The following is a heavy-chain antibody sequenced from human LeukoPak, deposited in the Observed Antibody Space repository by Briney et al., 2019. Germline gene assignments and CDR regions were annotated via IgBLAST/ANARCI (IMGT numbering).Heavy chain of an antibody. CDR2: IYYSGST. D-gene: IGHD3-22*01. Sequence: SETLSLTCTVSGGSISSGDYYWSWIRQPPGKGLEWIGYIYYSGSTYYNPSLKSRVTISVDTSKNQFSLKLSSVTAADTAVYYCARVLKYHDNLFDPWGQGTLVTVSS. CDR1: GGSISSGDYY. CDR3: ARVLKYHDNLFDP. J-gene: IGHJ5*02. V-gene: IGHV4-30-4*08.